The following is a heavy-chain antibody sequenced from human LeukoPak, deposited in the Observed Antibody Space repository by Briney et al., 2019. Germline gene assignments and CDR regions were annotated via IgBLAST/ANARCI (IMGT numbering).Heavy chain of an antibody. CDR2: IYHSGST. V-gene: IGHV4-38-2*02. CDR3: ARALLVATGYYFDY. CDR1: GYSISSGYY. D-gene: IGHD5-12*01. J-gene: IGHJ4*02. Sequence: PSETLSLTCTVSGYSISSGYYWGWIRQPPGKGLEWIGSIYHSGSTYYNPSLKSRVTISVDTSKNQFSLKLSSVTAADTAVYYCARALLVATGYYFDYWGQGTLVTVSS.